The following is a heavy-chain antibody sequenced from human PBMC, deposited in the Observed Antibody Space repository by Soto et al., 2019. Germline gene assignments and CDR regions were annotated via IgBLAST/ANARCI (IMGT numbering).Heavy chain of an antibody. Sequence: QVQLVQSGTEVKRPGDSVKVSCKASGYTFTGYYVHWVRQAPGQGLGGMGWINPNSGDTYLEQRFQGRVTMNRDTSIGTAYMELRGLTSDDTAEYYCAKGGAIVAAGTRVYLYNAMDVWGQGTTVTVSS. D-gene: IGHD1-26*01. J-gene: IGHJ6*02. V-gene: IGHV1-2*02. CDR2: INPNSGDT. CDR3: AKGGAIVAAGTRVYLYNAMDV. CDR1: GYTFTGYY.